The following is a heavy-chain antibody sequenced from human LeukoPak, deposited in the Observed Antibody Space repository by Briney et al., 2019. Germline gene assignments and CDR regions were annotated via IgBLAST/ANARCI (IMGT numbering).Heavy chain of an antibody. CDR1: GGSISSYY. Sequence: SETLSLTCTVSGGSISSYYWSWIRQPPGKGLEWLGYIYYSGSTNYNPSLKSRVTISVDTSKNQFSLKLSSVTAADTAVYYCARGGPAYNYYDSSGPFDYWGQGTLVTVSS. CDR2: IYYSGST. V-gene: IGHV4-59*01. CDR3: ARGGPAYNYYDSSGPFDY. D-gene: IGHD3-22*01. J-gene: IGHJ4*02.